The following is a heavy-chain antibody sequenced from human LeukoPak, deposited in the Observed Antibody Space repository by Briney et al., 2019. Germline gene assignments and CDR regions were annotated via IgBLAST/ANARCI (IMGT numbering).Heavy chain of an antibody. CDR2: IYTSGST. D-gene: IGHD1-14*01. V-gene: IGHV4-61*02. CDR1: GGSISSGSYY. J-gene: IGHJ4*02. CDR3: ARLTSGLFDY. Sequence: SETLSLTCTVSGGSISSGSYYWSWIRQPAGKGLEWIGRIYTSGSTNYNPSLKSRVTISVDTSKNQFSLKLSSVTAADMAVYYCARLTSGLFDYWGQGTLVTVSS.